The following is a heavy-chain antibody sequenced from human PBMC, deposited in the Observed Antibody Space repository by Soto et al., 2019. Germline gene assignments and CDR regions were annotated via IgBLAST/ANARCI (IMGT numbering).Heavy chain of an antibody. V-gene: IGHV3-33*08. CDR3: ARDWLELYYYYGMDV. Sequence: PGGSLRLSCAASGFTFSSYAMSWVRQAPGKGLEWVAVIWYDGSNTYYADSVKGRFTISRDNSKNTLYLQMNSLRAEDTAVYYCARDWLELYYYYGMDVWGQGTTVTVSS. CDR1: GFTFSSYA. D-gene: IGHD1-7*01. J-gene: IGHJ6*02. CDR2: IWYDGSNT.